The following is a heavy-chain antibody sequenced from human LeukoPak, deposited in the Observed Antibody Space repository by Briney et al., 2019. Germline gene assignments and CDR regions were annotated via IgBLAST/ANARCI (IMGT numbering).Heavy chain of an antibody. J-gene: IGHJ4*02. D-gene: IGHD2-15*01. CDR2: IYPGDSDT. V-gene: IGHV5-51*01. CDR3: ARHFYCSGGSCYLDY. Sequence: GESLKISCKGSGYSFTSYWIGWVRQMPGKGLEWMGIIYPGDSDTRYSPSFQGQVTISADKSINTAYLQWGSLKASDTAMYYCARHFYCSGGSCYLDYWGQGTLVTVSS. CDR1: GYSFTSYW.